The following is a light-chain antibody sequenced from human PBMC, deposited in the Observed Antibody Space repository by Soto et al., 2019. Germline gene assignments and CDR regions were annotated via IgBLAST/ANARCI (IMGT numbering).Light chain of an antibody. CDR2: DAS. CDR3: QQYSSFSRT. CDR1: QTISSW. V-gene: IGKV1-5*01. J-gene: IGKJ1*01. Sequence: EIQMTQSPSTLSASVGDRVTITCRASQTISSWLAWYQQKPGKAPELLIYDASTLESGVPSRFSGSGSGTEFSLTISSLQPDDFATFYCQQYSSFSRTFGQGTKVDIK.